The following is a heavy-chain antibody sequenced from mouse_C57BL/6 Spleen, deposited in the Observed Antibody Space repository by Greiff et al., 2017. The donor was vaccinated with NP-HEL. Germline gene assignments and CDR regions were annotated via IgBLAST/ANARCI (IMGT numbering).Heavy chain of an antibody. J-gene: IGHJ2*01. CDR1: GYAFSSSW. Sequence: QVQLKQSGPELVKSGASVKISCKASGYAFSSSWMNWVKQRPGKGLEWIGRIYPGDGNTNYNGEFKGKAKLTADKSSGTAYRQLSSLTSEDSEVSCCARLRYGSSYGYVGYWGQGTTLTVSS. CDR2: IYPGDGNT. D-gene: IGHD1-1*01. V-gene: IGHV1-82*01. CDR3: ARLRYGSSYGYVGY.